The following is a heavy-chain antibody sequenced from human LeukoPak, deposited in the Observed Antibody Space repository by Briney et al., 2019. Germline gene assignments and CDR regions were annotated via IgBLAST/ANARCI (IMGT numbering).Heavy chain of an antibody. Sequence: GGSLRLSCAASGFTFSSYSMNWVRQAPGKGLEWVSSISSSSSYIYYADSVKGRFTISRDNAKNSLYLQMNSLRAEDTAVYYCARVSLTGDRDYYYGMDVWGQGTTVTVS. CDR3: ARVSLTGDRDYYYGMDV. J-gene: IGHJ6*02. D-gene: IGHD7-27*01. V-gene: IGHV3-21*01. CDR2: ISSSSSYI. CDR1: GFTFSSYS.